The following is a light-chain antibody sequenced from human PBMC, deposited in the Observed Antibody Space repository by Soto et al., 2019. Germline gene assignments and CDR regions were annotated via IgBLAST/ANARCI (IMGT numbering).Light chain of an antibody. J-gene: IGKJ1*01. CDR3: QQYGRPPWT. CDR2: GAS. Sequence: EIVLTQSPGTLSLSPGDRVTLSCRASQSVSSRFLAWYKQKHGQALSLLIYGASSRATGIPDRFSGSGTKTDFTLTSRRLDTADFAGYYCQQYGRPPWTFVQGNKVEVK. V-gene: IGKV3-20*01. CDR1: QSVSSRF.